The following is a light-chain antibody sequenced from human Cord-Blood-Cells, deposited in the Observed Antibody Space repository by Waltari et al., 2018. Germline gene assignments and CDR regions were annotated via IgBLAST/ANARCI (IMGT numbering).Light chain of an antibody. Sequence: QSALTQPASVSGSPGQWITISCTGTSSDVGGYNYFSWYQQHPGKAPKRMIYDVSNRPSGVSNRFSGSKSGNTASLTISGLQAEDEADYYCSSYTSSSTYVFGTGTKVTVL. CDR1: SSDVGGYNY. J-gene: IGLJ1*01. CDR2: DVS. V-gene: IGLV2-14*03. CDR3: SSYTSSSTYV.